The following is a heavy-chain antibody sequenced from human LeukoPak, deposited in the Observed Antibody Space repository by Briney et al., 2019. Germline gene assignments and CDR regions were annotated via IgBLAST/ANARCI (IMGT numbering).Heavy chain of an antibody. V-gene: IGHV4-38-2*02. CDR3: ARADEVLHYFDC. CDR2: IFHSGSS. Sequence: SETLSLTCTVSGYSIRSGVYWGWIRQSPGKGLEWIGSIFHSGSSYYNPSLKSRASMSVDTSRNQFSLRLTSVTAADTAVYYCARADEVLHYFDCWGQGTLVTVSS. J-gene: IGHJ4*02. D-gene: IGHD3-10*01. CDR1: GYSIRSGVY.